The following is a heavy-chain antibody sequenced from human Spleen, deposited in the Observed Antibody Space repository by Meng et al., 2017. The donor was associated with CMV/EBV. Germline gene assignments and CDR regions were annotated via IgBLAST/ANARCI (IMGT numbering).Heavy chain of an antibody. Sequence: ASVKVSCKASGYTFIDYYMHWVRQAPGQGLEWVGWVNPKTGATNYAQNFQGRVILTRDTSITTAYLEVNRLKSDDTALYYCARSGKKWELLWFDPWGQGTLVTVSS. CDR1: GYTFIDYY. D-gene: IGHD1-26*01. J-gene: IGHJ5*02. V-gene: IGHV1-2*02. CDR2: VNPKTGAT. CDR3: ARSGKKWELLWFDP.